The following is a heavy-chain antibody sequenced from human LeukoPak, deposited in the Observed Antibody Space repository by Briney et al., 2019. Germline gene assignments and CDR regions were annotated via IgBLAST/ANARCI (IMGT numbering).Heavy chain of an antibody. V-gene: IGHV3-21*01. J-gene: IGHJ4*02. CDR2: ISSSSSYI. Sequence: GGSLRLSCAASGFTVSSNYMSWVRQAPGKGLEWVSSISSSSSYIYYADSVKGRFTIPRDNAKNSLYLQMNSLRAEDTAVYYCATGYYYGSGSCDYWGQGTLVTVSS. CDR3: ATGYYYGSGSCDY. D-gene: IGHD3-10*01. CDR1: GFTVSSNY.